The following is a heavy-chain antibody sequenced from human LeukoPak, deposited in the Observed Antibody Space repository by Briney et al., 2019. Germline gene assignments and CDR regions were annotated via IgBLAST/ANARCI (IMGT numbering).Heavy chain of an antibody. J-gene: IGHJ4*02. V-gene: IGHV5-51*01. CDR2: IYPGDSDT. Sequence: GESLKISCKGSGYSFTSYWIGWVRQMPGKGLEWMGIIYPGDSDTRYSPSFQGQVAISADKSISTAYLQWSSLKASDTAMYYCARHSRRGYSGYGPFDYWGQGTLVTVSS. CDR1: GYSFTSYW. D-gene: IGHD5-12*01. CDR3: ARHSRRGYSGYGPFDY.